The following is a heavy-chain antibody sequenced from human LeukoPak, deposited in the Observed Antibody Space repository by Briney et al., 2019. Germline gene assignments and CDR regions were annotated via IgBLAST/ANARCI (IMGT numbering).Heavy chain of an antibody. V-gene: IGHV1-2*06. D-gene: IGHD6-6*01. Sequence: ASVKVSCKASGYTFTGYYMHWVRQAPGQGLEWMGRINPNSGGTNYAQKFQGRVTMTRDTSISTAYMELSRLRSDDTAVYYCARGPRLAARENWFDPWGQGTLLSVSS. CDR3: ARGPRLAARENWFDP. CDR1: GYTFTGYY. CDR2: INPNSGGT. J-gene: IGHJ5*02.